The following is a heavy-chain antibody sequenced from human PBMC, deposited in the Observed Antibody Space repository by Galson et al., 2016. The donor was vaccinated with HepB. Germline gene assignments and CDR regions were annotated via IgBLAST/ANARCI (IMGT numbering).Heavy chain of an antibody. CDR3: ARDPQRYGSSTSCYTGGFDP. Sequence: SLRLSCAASGFTFRSYGMHWIRQAPGKGLEWVAVIWYDESNKFYADSVKGRFTISRDNSKNTLYLQMNSLTADDTAMYYCARDPQRYGSSTSCYTGGFDPWGQGTLVTVSS. D-gene: IGHD2-2*01. CDR1: GFTFRSYG. J-gene: IGHJ5*02. V-gene: IGHV3-33*01. CDR2: IWYDESNK.